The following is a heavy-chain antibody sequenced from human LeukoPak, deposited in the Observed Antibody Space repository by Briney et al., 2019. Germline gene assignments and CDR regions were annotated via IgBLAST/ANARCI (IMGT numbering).Heavy chain of an antibody. V-gene: IGHV1-69*13. CDR1: GGTFSSYA. CDR2: IIPIFGTA. CDR3: AYRTLSGSYGDIYFDY. Sequence: GASVKVSCKASGGTFSSYAISWVRQAPGQGLEWMGGIIPIFGTANYAQKFQGGVTITADESTSTAYMELSSLRSEDTAVYYCAYRTLSGSYGDIYFDYWGQGTLVTVSS. J-gene: IGHJ4*02. D-gene: IGHD1-26*01.